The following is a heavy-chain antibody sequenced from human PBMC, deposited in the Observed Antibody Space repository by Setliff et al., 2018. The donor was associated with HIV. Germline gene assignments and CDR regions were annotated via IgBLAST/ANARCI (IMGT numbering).Heavy chain of an antibody. CDR2: IHSSGKT. Sequence: SETLSLTCSVSGVSMSTDYWSWLRQPPGKGLEWIAYIHSSGKTNYNPSRKSRVTISVDTSKNQFSLKLSSMTPADTAIYYCAKVAGWYGFWGQGTLVTVS. V-gene: IGHV4-59*01. CDR3: AKVAGWYGF. D-gene: IGHD2-15*01. CDR1: GVSMSTDY. J-gene: IGHJ5*01.